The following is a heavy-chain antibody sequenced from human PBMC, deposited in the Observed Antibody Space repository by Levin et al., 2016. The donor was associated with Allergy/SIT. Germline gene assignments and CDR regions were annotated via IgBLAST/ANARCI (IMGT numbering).Heavy chain of an antibody. V-gene: IGHV3-11*05. CDR3: ARDKRRVNAWNPSYGMDV. D-gene: IGHD1-1*01. CDR2: ISSSSSYT. Sequence: WIRQPPGKGLEWVSYISSSSSYTNYADSVKGRFTISRDNAKNSLYLQMNSLRAEDTAVYYCARDKRRVNAWNPSYGMDVWGQGTTVTVSS. J-gene: IGHJ6*02.